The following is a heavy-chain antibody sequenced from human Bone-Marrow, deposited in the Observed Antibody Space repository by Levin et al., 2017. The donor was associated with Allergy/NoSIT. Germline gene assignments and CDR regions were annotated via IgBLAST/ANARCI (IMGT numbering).Heavy chain of an antibody. J-gene: IGHJ4*02. D-gene: IGHD3-16*02. CDR1: GFTFSSYG. Sequence: HPGGSLRLSCAASGFTFSSYGMHWVRQAPGKGLEWVAVIWYDGSNKYYADSVKGRFTISRDNSKNTLYLQMNSLRAEDTAVYYCARAWHYDYVWGSYRYPADYWGQGTLVTVSS. CDR2: IWYDGSNK. CDR3: ARAWHYDYVWGSYRYPADY. V-gene: IGHV3-33*01.